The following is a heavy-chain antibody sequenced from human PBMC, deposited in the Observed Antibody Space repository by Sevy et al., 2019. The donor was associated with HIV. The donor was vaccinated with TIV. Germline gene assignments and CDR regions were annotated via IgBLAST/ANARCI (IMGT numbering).Heavy chain of an antibody. CDR3: TRAMYYHDSGSYYGMDV. CDR1: GFNVGDYV. V-gene: IGHV3-49*03. Sequence: GESLKISCRASGFNVGDYVMNWFRQAPGKGLDWVGFIRSKAYGETREYAASVKGRVTISREDSKDIAYLQMHRLKTEDTGRYYCTRAMYYHDSGSYYGMDVWGQGTTVTVSS. J-gene: IGHJ6*02. CDR2: IRSKAYGETR. D-gene: IGHD3-10*01.